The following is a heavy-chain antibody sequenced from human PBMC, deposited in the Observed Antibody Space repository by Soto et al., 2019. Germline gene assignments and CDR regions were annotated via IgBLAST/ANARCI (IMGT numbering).Heavy chain of an antibody. V-gene: IGHV3-30*18. J-gene: IGHJ5*02. D-gene: IGHD3-16*01. CDR1: GFTFISYG. Sequence: GGSLRLFCADPGFTFISYGMHWVRQAPGKGLELVVVISYDGSDKYYGDSVKGRFTISRDDSKNTLYLQMNSLRVEDTAIYYCAKTAGYDYVWGSSGLDP. CDR2: ISYDGSDK. CDR3: AKTAGYDYVWGSSGLDP.